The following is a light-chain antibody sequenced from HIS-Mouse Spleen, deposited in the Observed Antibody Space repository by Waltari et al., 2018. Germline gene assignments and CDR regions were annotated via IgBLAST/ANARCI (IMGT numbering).Light chain of an antibody. CDR3: QSADSSGTYQDVV. J-gene: IGLJ2*01. CDR1: ALPNQY. Sequence: SYELTQPPSVSVSPGQTASITCSGDALPNQYAYWYQQKPGQAPVLVIYKDSERPSGIPERFSGSSSGTTVTLTISGVQAEDEADYYCQSADSSGTYQDVVFGGGTKLTVL. V-gene: IGLV3-25*03. CDR2: KDS.